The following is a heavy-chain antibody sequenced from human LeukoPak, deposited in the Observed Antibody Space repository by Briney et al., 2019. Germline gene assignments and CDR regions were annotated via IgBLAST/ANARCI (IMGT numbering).Heavy chain of an antibody. CDR3: ARDMDTGPDLFDY. D-gene: IGHD5-18*01. CDR2: INPNSGDT. CDR1: GYTFTDYY. J-gene: IGHJ4*02. V-gene: IGHV1-2*02. Sequence: ASVKVSCKASGYTFTDYYINWVRQAPGQGREWMGWINPNSGDTDYAQKFQGRVTMTRDTSISTAYMELSSLRSDDTAVYYCARDMDTGPDLFDYWGQGTLVTVSS.